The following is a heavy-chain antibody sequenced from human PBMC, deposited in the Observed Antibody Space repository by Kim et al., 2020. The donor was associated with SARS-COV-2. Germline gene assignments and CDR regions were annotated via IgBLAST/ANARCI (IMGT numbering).Heavy chain of an antibody. J-gene: IGHJ4*02. D-gene: IGHD2-15*01. Sequence: VKGRFTISREDSKHTLYLQMNSLKTEDTAVYYCTTVVRDIVVVVVATPEYWGQGTLVTVSS. V-gene: IGHV3-15*01. CDR3: TTVVRDIVVVVVATPEY.